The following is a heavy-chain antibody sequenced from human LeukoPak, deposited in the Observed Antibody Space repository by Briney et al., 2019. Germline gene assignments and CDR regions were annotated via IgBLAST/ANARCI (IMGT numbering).Heavy chain of an antibody. V-gene: IGHV4-39*07. CDR3: ARAKSGYSSSAADY. J-gene: IGHJ4*02. CDR1: GGSISSSSYY. D-gene: IGHD6-19*01. CDR2: IYYSGST. Sequence: SETLSLTCTVSGGSISSSSYYWGWIRQPPGKGLEWIGSIYYSGSTNYNPSLKSRVTISVDTSKNQFSLKLSSVTAADTAVYYCARAKSGYSSSAADYWGQGTLVTVSS.